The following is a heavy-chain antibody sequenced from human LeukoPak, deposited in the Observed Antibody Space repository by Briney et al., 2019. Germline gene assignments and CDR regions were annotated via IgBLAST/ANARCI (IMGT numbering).Heavy chain of an antibody. CDR3: AKDLDTYGYFGLHLDY. Sequence: QLGGSLRLSCAASGFSFSSCSMHWVRQAPGKGLEWVGVISYDGNHKDYADSVKGRFTISRDNSKNTLSLQMNSLRTEDTAVYYCAKDLDTYGYFGLHLDYWGQGTLVTVSS. D-gene: IGHD5-18*01. V-gene: IGHV3-30*04. J-gene: IGHJ4*02. CDR2: ISYDGNHK. CDR1: GFSFSSCS.